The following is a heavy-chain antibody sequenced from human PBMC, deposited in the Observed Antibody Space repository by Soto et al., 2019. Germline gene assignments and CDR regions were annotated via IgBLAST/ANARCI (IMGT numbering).Heavy chain of an antibody. CDR1: GFTFSSYA. CDR3: AKDLITIFGVVPYYFDY. J-gene: IGHJ4*02. D-gene: IGHD3-3*01. CDR2: ISGNGGST. V-gene: IGHV3-23*01. Sequence: TGGSLRLSCAASGFTFSSYAMSWVRQAPGKGLEWVSAISGNGGSTYYADSVKGRFTISRDNSKNTLYLQMNSLRAEDTAVYYCAKDLITIFGVVPYYFDYWGQGTLVTVSS.